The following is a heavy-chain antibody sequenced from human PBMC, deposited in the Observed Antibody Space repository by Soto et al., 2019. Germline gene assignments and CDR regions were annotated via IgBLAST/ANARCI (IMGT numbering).Heavy chain of an antibody. J-gene: IGHJ6*02. CDR3: ASAHSGYAPLGMGA. V-gene: IGHV4-61*01. D-gene: IGHD5-12*01. CDR2: ISGSGGG. CDR1: GGSVSSGSYY. Sequence: QVQLQESGPGLVKPSETLAVTCTVSGGSVSSGSYYWSWIRQPPGKGLEWVGCISGSGGGDDDPPLERRVTISVRTSRRQFPLRLNSVTATDTAVYYCASAHSGYAPLGMGAWGQGTTVTVSS.